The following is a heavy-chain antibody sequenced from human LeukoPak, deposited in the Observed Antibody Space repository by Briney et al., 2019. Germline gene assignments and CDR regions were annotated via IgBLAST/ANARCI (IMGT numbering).Heavy chain of an antibody. D-gene: IGHD6-13*01. V-gene: IGHV3-48*01. Sequence: GGSLRLSCAASGFTLSGFGMNWVRQAPGKGLEWVSYISSSTTIIYYADSVKGRFIISRDNSKNTLYLQMNSLRAEDTAVYYCAKDLSAADSYYYYYYMDVWGKGTTVTISS. CDR1: GFTLSGFG. CDR2: ISSSTTII. CDR3: AKDLSAADSYYYYYYMDV. J-gene: IGHJ6*03.